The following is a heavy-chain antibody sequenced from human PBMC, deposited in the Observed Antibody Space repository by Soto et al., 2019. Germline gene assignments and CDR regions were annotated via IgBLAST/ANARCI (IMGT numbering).Heavy chain of an antibody. CDR1: GFTFSSYG. J-gene: IGHJ3*02. D-gene: IGHD3-3*01. CDR2: ISYDGSNK. V-gene: IGHV3-30*18. Sequence: GGSLRLSCAASGFTFSSYGMHWVRQAPGKGLEWVAVISYDGSNKYYADSVKGRFTISRDNSKNTLYLQINSLRAEDTAVYYCAKSPGGYYSFDIWGQGTMVTVSS. CDR3: AKSPGGYYSFDI.